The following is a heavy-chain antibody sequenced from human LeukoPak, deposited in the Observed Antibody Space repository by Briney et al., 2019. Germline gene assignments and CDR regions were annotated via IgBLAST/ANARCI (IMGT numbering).Heavy chain of an antibody. CDR1: GFTFTSSA. J-gene: IGHJ6*02. D-gene: IGHD3-9*01. Sequence: GASVKVSCKASGFTFTSSAVQWVRQARGQRLECIGWIVVGSGNTNYAQKFQERVTITRDMSTSTAYMELSSLRSEDTAVYYCAAAIFDWDPYYYYYGMDVWGQGTTVTVSS. CDR3: AAAIFDWDPYYYYYGMDV. CDR2: IVVGSGNT. V-gene: IGHV1-58*01.